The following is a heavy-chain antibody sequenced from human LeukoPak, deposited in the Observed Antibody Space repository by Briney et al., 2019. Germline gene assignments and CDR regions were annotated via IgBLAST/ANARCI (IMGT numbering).Heavy chain of an antibody. J-gene: IGHJ4*02. V-gene: IGHV1-2*02. CDR1: GYTFTGYY. Sequence: ASVKVSCKASGYTFTGYYIHWVRQAPGQGLEWMGWINPNGGDTNYAQKLQGRVTMTTDTSTSTAYMELRSLRSDDTAVYYCARETAFGYYDSSGYYYNDYWGQGTLVTVSS. CDR2: INPNGGDT. D-gene: IGHD3-22*01. CDR3: ARETAFGYYDSSGYYYNDY.